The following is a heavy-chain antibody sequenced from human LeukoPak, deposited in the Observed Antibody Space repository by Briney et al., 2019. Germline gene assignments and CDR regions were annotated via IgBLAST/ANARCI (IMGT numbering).Heavy chain of an antibody. CDR2: LHHTGSA. D-gene: IGHD2-15*01. J-gene: IGHJ5*02. V-gene: IGHV4-39*01. Sequence: SETLSLTCTVSGGSISNSDYLWGWVRQAPGKGLEWIGSLHHTGSAFYHPSLKSRASVSADTSRNQFSLKLTSATAADTSVYFCAGVVVTGAFSSWFDPWGQGILVSVSS. CDR1: GGSISNSDYL. CDR3: AGVVVTGAFSSWFDP.